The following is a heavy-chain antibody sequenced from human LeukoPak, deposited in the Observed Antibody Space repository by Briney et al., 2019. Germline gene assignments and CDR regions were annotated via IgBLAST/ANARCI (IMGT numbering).Heavy chain of an antibody. CDR2: ISSSSSTI. Sequence: PGGSLRLSCAASGFTFSTYGMSWVRQAPGKGLEWVSYISSSSSTIYYADSVKSRFTISRDNAKNSLYLQMNSLRAEDTAVYYCARDYDIFDYWGQGTLVTVSS. CDR1: GFTFSTYG. D-gene: IGHD3-9*01. V-gene: IGHV3-48*01. CDR3: ARDYDIFDY. J-gene: IGHJ4*02.